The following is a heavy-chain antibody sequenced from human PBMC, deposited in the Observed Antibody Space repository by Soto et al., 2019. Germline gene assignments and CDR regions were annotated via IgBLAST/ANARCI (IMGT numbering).Heavy chain of an antibody. CDR1: GFSFSIYD. D-gene: IGHD6-19*01. CDR3: ARRGIAVAGRQFDY. CDR2: ISSSSSSI. V-gene: IGHV3-48*02. Sequence: GGSLRLSCAASGFSFSIYDMNWVRQAPGKGLEWVSYISSSSSSIYYGDSVKGRFTVSRDNAKNSLYLQMNSLRDEDTAVYYCARRGIAVAGRQFDYWGQGTLVTVSS. J-gene: IGHJ4*02.